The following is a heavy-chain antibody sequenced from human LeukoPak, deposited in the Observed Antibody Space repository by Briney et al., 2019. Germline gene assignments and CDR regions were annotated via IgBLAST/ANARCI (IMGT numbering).Heavy chain of an antibody. V-gene: IGHV4-4*07. CDR2: IYTSGST. J-gene: IGHJ6*03. Sequence: SETLSLTCTVSGGSISSYYRSWIRQPAGKGLEWIGRIYTSGSTNYNPSLKSRVTMSVDTSKNQFSLKLSSVTAADTAVYYCAREEQWLATYYMDVWGKGTTVTVSS. D-gene: IGHD6-19*01. CDR1: GGSISSYY. CDR3: AREEQWLATYYMDV.